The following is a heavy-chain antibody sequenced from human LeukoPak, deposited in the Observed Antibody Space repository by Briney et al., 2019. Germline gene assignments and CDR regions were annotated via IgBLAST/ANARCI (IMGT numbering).Heavy chain of an antibody. D-gene: IGHD6-13*01. Sequence: SETLSLSCTVSGGSITHYYWSWIRQPPGKGLEWIGYIYCSGSTNYNPSLKTRVTISVDTSKNQFSLKLSSVTAADTAVYYCARHWETSSWYVDYWGQGTLVTVSS. J-gene: IGHJ4*02. V-gene: IGHV4-59*08. CDR1: GGSITHYY. CDR2: IYCSGST. CDR3: ARHWETSSWYVDY.